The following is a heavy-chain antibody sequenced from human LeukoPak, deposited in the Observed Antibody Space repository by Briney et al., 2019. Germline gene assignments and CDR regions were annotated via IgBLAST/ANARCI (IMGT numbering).Heavy chain of an antibody. Sequence: GGSLRLSCAASGFTFSSYAMSWVRQAPGKGLEWVSYISSSGRTTYYADSVKGRFTISRDNAKNSLFLQMNSLRGEDTAVYYCARETINRLDYWGQGTLVTVSS. D-gene: IGHD3-9*01. V-gene: IGHV3-48*03. CDR3: ARETINRLDY. J-gene: IGHJ4*02. CDR2: ISSSGRTT. CDR1: GFTFSSYA.